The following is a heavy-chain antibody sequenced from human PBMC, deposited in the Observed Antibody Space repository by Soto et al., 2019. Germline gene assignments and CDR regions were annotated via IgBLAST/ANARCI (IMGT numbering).Heavy chain of an antibody. V-gene: IGHV3-9*01. CDR2: INWKSGCI. D-gene: IGHD2-2*01. CDR1: GFTFDDYA. Sequence: GGSLRLSCAASGFTFDDYAMHWVRQAPGKSLEWVSCINWKSGCIGYADSGKGRFTISRDNAKNSLYLQMNSLRAEDTALYYCAKSAVPAARLMGNWLDPWGKGTLVTVSS. CDR3: AKSAVPAARLMGNWLDP. J-gene: IGHJ5*02.